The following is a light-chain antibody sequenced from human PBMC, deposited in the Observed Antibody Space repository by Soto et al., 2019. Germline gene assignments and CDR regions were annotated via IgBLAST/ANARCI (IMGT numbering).Light chain of an antibody. J-gene: IGKJ1*01. Sequence: DIQMTQSPSTLSASVGDRVTITCRASQSISSWLAWYQQKPGKAPKLLIYKASSLESGVPPRFRGSRSGTEFTLTISSLQPDDFATYYCQQYKSYWTFGQGTKVEI. CDR3: QQYKSYWT. V-gene: IGKV1-5*03. CDR2: KAS. CDR1: QSISSW.